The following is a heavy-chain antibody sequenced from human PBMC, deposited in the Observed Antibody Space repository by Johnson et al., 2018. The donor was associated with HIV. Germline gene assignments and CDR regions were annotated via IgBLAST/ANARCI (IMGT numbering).Heavy chain of an antibody. CDR3: ARDLYSSLWKKDAFDI. Sequence: QVHLVESGGGVVQPGKSLTLSCVGSGLSFSNFGIHWVRQAPGKGPEWVAVISFDGNLKKYVDSVKGRFTISRDNAKNSLYLQMNSLRAEDTAVYYCARDLYSSLWKKDAFDIWGQGTMVTVSS. J-gene: IGHJ3*02. CDR2: ISFDGNLK. D-gene: IGHD6-6*01. CDR1: GLSFSNFG. V-gene: IGHV3-33*08.